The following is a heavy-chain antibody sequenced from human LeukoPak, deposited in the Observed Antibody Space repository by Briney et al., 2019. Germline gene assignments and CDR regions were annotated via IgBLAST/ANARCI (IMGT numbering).Heavy chain of an antibody. D-gene: IGHD1-7*01. J-gene: IGHJ4*02. CDR1: GFSFDTYA. Sequence: PGGSLRLSCAASGFSFDTYAMSWVRQAPGKGLEWVSVISASGGSTYYADSVKGRFTISRDNSKNTLYLQMNSLRAEDTAVYYCAKGDNWNYREKFDYWGQGTLVTVSS. V-gene: IGHV3-23*01. CDR3: AKGDNWNYREKFDY. CDR2: ISASGGST.